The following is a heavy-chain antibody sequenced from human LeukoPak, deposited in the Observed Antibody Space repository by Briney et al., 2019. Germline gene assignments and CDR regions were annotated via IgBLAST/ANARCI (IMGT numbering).Heavy chain of an antibody. Sequence: GGSLRLSCAASGFPFSSYAMRWVREARGKGLEGVSAFSGSGGSTYYVDSVKGRFTISRDNSKNTLYLQMNSLRAEDTAVYYCAKGVLRYFDWLFSYYFDYWGQGTLVTVSS. V-gene: IGHV3-23*01. J-gene: IGHJ4*02. CDR3: AKGVLRYFDWLFSYYFDY. D-gene: IGHD3-9*01. CDR2: FSGSGGST. CDR1: GFPFSSYA.